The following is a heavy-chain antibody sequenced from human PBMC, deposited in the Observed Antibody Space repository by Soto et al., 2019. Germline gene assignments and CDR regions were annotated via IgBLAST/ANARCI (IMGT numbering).Heavy chain of an antibody. CDR1: GGTFSSYA. D-gene: IGHD6-19*01. CDR2: IIPIFGTA. CDR3: ARGAGSSSGPEQVEPFDY. Sequence: SVKVSCKASGGTFSSYAISWVRQAPGQGLEWMGGIIPIFGTANYAQKFQGRVTITADESTSTAYMELSSLRSEDTAVYYCARGAGSSSGPEQVEPFDYWGQGTLVTVSS. V-gene: IGHV1-69*13. J-gene: IGHJ4*02.